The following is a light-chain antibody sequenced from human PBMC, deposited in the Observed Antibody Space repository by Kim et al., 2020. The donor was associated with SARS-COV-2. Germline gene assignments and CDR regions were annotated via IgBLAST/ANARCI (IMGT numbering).Light chain of an antibody. J-gene: IGLJ3*02. CDR3: SSYAGYGLWV. CDR2: EIN. V-gene: IGLV2-23*02. CDR1: NSDVGSYNL. Sequence: QSALTQPASVSGSPGQSVTISCTGTNSDVGSYNLVSWYQQHPGKAPKLMIYEINEWPSGVSDRFSGSKSGSTASLTISGLQTEDEADYYCSSYAGYGLWVFRGWTKLTDL.